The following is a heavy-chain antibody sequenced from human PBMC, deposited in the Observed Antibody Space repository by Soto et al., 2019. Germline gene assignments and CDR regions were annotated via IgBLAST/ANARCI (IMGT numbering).Heavy chain of an antibody. Sequence: PGGSLRLSCAVSGFTVSAKWMSWVRQAPGKGLEWLANINEDGSKKSYVDSVKGRFTISKDNAKNSLSLQLGSLRADDTAVYYCAREMHLGSGWGDIDIWGRGTMVTVSS. CDR2: INEDGSKK. CDR1: GFTVSAKW. V-gene: IGHV3-7*03. CDR3: AREMHLGSGWGDIDI. J-gene: IGHJ4*02. D-gene: IGHD6-19*01.